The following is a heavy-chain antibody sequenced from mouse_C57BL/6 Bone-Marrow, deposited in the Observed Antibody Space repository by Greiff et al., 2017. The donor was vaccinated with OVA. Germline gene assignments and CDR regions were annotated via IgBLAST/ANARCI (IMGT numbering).Heavy chain of an antibody. Sequence: QVQLQQPGAELVKPGASVKLSCKASGYTFTSSWMQWVKQRPGQGLEWIGEIDPSDSYTNYNQKFKGKATLTVDTSSSTAYMQLSSLTSEDSAAYYCARYGISYGSSHWYFDVWGTGTTVTVSS. CDR2: IDPSDSYT. CDR3: ARYGISYGSSHWYFDV. CDR1: GYTFTSSW. J-gene: IGHJ1*03. V-gene: IGHV1-50*01. D-gene: IGHD1-1*01.